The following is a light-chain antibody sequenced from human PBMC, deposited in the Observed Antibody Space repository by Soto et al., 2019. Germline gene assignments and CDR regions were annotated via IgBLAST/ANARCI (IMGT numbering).Light chain of an antibody. CDR3: QQRSKWPT. CDR2: KAS. CDR1: QSISSW. V-gene: IGKV1-5*03. Sequence: DIQMTQSPSTLSASVGDTVTITCRASQSISSWLAWYQQKPGKAPKLLIYKASSLGSGVPARFSGSGSGTDFTLTISSLEPEDFAVYYCQQRSKWPTFGGGTKVDIK. J-gene: IGKJ4*01.